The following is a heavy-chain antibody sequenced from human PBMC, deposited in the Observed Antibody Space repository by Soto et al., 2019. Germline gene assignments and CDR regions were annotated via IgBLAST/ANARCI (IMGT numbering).Heavy chain of an antibody. D-gene: IGHD3-3*01. CDR1: GGTFSSYA. CDR2: IIPIFGTA. CDR3: ASSYYDFWSGYLGLSYYYGMDV. V-gene: IGHV1-69*13. J-gene: IGHJ6*02. Sequence: SVKVSCKASGGTFSSYAISWVRQAPGQGLEWMGGIIPIFGTANYAQKFQGRVTITADESTSTAYMELSSLRSEDTAVYYCASSYYDFWSGYLGLSYYYGMDVWGQGTTVTVSS.